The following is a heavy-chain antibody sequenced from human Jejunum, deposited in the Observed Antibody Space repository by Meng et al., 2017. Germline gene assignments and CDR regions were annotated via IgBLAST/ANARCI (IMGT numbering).Heavy chain of an antibody. CDR2: IKSRSYGGTT. V-gene: IGHV3-15*01. Sequence: VQFVGFGGNLVRPGGSLRLDCAASGFIFNDAWMSWVRQAPGKGLEWVGRIKSRSYGGTTDYAAPVKGRFIISRDDSTNTVYLQMNSLKTEDTAVYYCATLVGYHTDSWGQGTLVTVSS. D-gene: IGHD1-26*01. CDR1: GFIFNDAW. J-gene: IGHJ4*02. CDR3: ATLVGYHTDS.